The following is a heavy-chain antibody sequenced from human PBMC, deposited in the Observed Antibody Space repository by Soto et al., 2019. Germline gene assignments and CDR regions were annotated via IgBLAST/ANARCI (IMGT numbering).Heavy chain of an antibody. V-gene: IGHV4-59*08. CDR3: ARQSSGGSSGFDY. D-gene: IGHD2-15*01. Sequence: QVQLQESGPGLVKPSETLSLTCTVSGGSISSYYWSWIRQPPGKGLEWIGYIYYSGSTNYNPSLKSRVTIAVATSKNQFSLKLSSVTAADTAVYYCARQSSGGSSGFDYWGQGTLVTVSS. CDR2: IYYSGST. CDR1: GGSISSYY. J-gene: IGHJ4*02.